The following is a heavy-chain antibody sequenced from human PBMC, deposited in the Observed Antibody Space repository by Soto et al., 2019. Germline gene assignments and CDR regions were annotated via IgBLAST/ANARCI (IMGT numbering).Heavy chain of an antibody. Sequence: GGSLKISCEGPGKDFKEYWIAWVRQMSGKGLEWMAVIYPRDSETRYSQSFQGHVSVSADTSLFTAYLQWTSLRASDTAMYYCACSPLAPRLKRGFDVWGQGSRFTVS. CDR1: GKDFKEYW. CDR3: ACSPLAPRLKRGFDV. CDR2: IYPRDSET. J-gene: IGHJ3*01. D-gene: IGHD3-10*02. V-gene: IGHV5-51*01.